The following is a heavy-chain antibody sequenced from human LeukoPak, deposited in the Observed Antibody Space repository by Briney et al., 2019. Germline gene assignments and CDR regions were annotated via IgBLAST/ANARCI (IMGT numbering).Heavy chain of an antibody. Sequence: GGSLRLSCAASGFTFSSYSMNWVRQAPGKGLEWVSSISSSSSYIYYADSVKGRFTISRDNAKNSLYLQMNSLRAEVTAVYYCARELTYYDFWSGTGDYWGQGTLVTVSS. D-gene: IGHD3-3*01. J-gene: IGHJ4*02. V-gene: IGHV3-21*01. CDR3: ARELTYYDFWSGTGDY. CDR1: GFTFSSYS. CDR2: ISSSSSYI.